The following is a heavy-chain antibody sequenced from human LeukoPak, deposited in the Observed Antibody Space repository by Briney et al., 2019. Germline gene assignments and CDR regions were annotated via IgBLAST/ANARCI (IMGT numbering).Heavy chain of an antibody. CDR3: ARPMGSGKVLDY. D-gene: IGHD6-19*01. CDR2: IIPIFGTA. Sequence: SVKVSCKASGGTFSSYAISWVRQAPGQGLEWMGGIIPIFGTANYAQKFQGRVTITADESTSTAYMELSSLRSEDTAVYYCARPMGSGKVLDYWGQGTLVTVSS. V-gene: IGHV1-69*13. CDR1: GGTFSSYA. J-gene: IGHJ4*02.